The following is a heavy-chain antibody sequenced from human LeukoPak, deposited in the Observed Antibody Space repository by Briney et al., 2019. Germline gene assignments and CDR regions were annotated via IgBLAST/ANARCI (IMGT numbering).Heavy chain of an antibody. CDR3: ARGSGYPYYFDY. V-gene: IGHV4-59*01. J-gene: IGHJ4*02. CDR1: GGSISSYY. Sequence: SETLSLTCTVSGGSISSYYWSWLRQPPGKGLEWIGYIYYSGSTNYNPSLKSRVTISVDTSKNQFSLKLSSVTAADTAVYYCARGSGYPYYFDYWGQGTLVTVSS. CDR2: IYYSGST. D-gene: IGHD3-3*01.